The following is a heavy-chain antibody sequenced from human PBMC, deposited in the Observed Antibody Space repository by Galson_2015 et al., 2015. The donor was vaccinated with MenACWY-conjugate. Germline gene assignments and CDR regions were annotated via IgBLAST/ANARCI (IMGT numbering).Heavy chain of an antibody. CDR2: IRDRGHSHTT. Sequence: SLRLSCAASGFIFSAHYMDWVRQGPGRGLEWVGRIRDRGHSHTTEYAASVKGRFTISRDESESSVYPQMNSLQSEDTAVYYCTRRMLGSTDGYDIWGQGTMVAV. D-gene: IGHD1-26*01. J-gene: IGHJ3*02. V-gene: IGHV3-72*01. CDR1: GFIFSAHY. CDR3: TRRMLGSTDGYDI.